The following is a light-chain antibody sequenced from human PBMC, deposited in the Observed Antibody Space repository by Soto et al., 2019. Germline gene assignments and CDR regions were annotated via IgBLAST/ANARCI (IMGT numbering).Light chain of an antibody. V-gene: IGLV2-14*01. CDR1: SSDIGAYHY. CDR3: NSYTNSDTVI. Sequence: QSALTQAASVSGSPGQWITISCTGTSSDIGAYHYVSWYQQRPGKAPKVLIYAVNNRPSGISDRFSGSKSGNTASLTISGLQAEDEAVYYCNSYTNSDTVIFGGGTKLTVL. J-gene: IGLJ2*01. CDR2: AVN.